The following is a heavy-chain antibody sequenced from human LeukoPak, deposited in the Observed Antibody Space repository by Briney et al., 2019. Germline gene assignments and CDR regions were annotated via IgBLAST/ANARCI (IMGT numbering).Heavy chain of an antibody. CDR3: ARRGYSYGSHYYYYYMDV. Sequence: GGSLRLSCAASGFTFSSYWMSWVRQAPGKGLEWVANIKQDGSEKYYVDSVKGRFTISRDNSKNTLYLQMNSLRAEDTAVYYCARRGYSYGSHYYYYYMDVWGKGTTVTVSS. J-gene: IGHJ6*03. CDR2: IKQDGSEK. V-gene: IGHV3-7*01. D-gene: IGHD5-18*01. CDR1: GFTFSSYW.